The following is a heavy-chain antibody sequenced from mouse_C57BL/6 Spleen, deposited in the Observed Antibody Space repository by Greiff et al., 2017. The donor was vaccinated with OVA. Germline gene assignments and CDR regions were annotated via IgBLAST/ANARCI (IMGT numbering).Heavy chain of an antibody. J-gene: IGHJ2*01. CDR3: ARLTYYYYFDY. D-gene: IGHD1-1*02. V-gene: IGHV1-53*01. Sequence: VQLQQPGTALVKPGASVKLSCKASGYTFTSYWMPWVKQRPGQGLEWIGNINPSNGGTNYNEKFKSKATLTVDKSSSTAYMQLSSLTSEDSAVYYCARLTYYYYFDYWGKGTTLTVSS. CDR1: GYTFTSYW. CDR2: INPSNGGT.